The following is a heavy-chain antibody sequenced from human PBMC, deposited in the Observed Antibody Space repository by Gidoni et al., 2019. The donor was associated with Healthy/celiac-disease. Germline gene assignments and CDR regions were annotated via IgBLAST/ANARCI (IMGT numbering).Heavy chain of an antibody. V-gene: IGHV5-51*01. CDR3: ARLYFTPSIVGASPGGAFDI. J-gene: IGHJ3*02. CDR1: GYSFTSYW. Sequence: EVQLVQSGAEVNKPGESLKISCKGSGYSFTSYWIGWVRQMPGKGLEWMGIIYPGDSDTRYSPSFQGQVTISADKSISTAYLQWSSLKASDTAMYYCARLYFTPSIVGASPGGAFDIWGQGTMVTVSS. CDR2: IYPGDSDT. D-gene: IGHD1-26*01.